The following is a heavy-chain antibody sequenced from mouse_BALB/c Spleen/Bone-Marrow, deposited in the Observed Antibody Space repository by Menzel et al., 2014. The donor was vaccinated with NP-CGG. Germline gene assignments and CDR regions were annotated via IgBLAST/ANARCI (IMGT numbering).Heavy chain of an antibody. CDR3: ARQGTLDY. V-gene: IGHV5-12*02. CDR2: ISNGGGST. CDR1: GFTFRDYY. Sequence: EVKLVESGGGLVQPGGSLKLSCATSGFTFRDYYMYWVRQTPEKRLEWVAYISNGGGSTYYPDTVKGRFTISRDNAKNHLYLQMSRLKSEDTAMYYCARQGTLDYWGQGASVTVSS. J-gene: IGHJ4*01.